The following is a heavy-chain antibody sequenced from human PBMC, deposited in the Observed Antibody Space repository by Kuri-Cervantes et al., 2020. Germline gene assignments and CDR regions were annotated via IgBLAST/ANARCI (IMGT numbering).Heavy chain of an antibody. V-gene: IGHV3-9*01. CDR3: AKNYLGYCSGGSCYDAFGI. D-gene: IGHD2-15*01. CDR1: GFTFDDYA. J-gene: IGHJ3*02. CDR2: ISWNSGSI. Sequence: SLKISCAASGFTFDDYAMHWVRQAPGKGLEWVSGISWNSGSIGYADSVKGRFTISRDNSKNTLYLQMNSLRAEDTAVYYCAKNYLGYCSGGSCYDAFGIWGQGTMVTVSS.